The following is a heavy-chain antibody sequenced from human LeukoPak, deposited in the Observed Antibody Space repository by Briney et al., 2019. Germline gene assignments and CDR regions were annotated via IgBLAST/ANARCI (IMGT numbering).Heavy chain of an antibody. V-gene: IGHV3-23*01. CDR3: ATYCTTTSCPGHYYGMDV. Sequence: ETLSLTCAVYGGSFSGYYWSWVRQAPGMGLEWVSAISGSGGSTFYADSVKGRFTISRDNSKSTLFLQMNSLRAEDTALYYCATYCTTTSCPGHYYGMDVWGQGTTVTVSS. J-gene: IGHJ6*02. D-gene: IGHD2-2*01. CDR2: ISGSGGST. CDR1: GGSFSGYY.